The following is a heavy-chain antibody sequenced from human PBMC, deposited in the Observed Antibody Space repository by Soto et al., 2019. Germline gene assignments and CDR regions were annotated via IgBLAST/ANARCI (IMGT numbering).Heavy chain of an antibody. V-gene: IGHV3-48*03. CDR3: ARDKDWAFDY. CDR2: IFATGTTI. J-gene: IGHJ4*02. Sequence: ESGGGLVQPGGSLRLSCVASGFTFSSYSIVWVRQAPGKGLEWVSYIFATGTTIYYADSVKGRFTVSRDNAQNSVFLQLNSLRAEDTAVYYCARDKDWAFDYWGQGTLVTVSS. D-gene: IGHD3-9*01. CDR1: GFTFSSYS.